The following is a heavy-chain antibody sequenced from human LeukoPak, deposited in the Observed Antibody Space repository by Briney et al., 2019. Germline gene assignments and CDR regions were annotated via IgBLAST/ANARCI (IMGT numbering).Heavy chain of an antibody. D-gene: IGHD6-13*01. CDR2: IYYSGST. CDR3: ARLRYSSSKYFDY. J-gene: IGHJ4*02. CDR1: GGSISSSSYY. Sequence: NPSETLSLTCTVSGGSISSSSYYWGWIRQPPGKGLEWIGSIYYSGSTYYNPSLKSRVTISVDTSKNQFSLKLSSVTAADTAVYYCARLRYSSSKYFDYWGQGTLVTVSS. V-gene: IGHV4-39*01.